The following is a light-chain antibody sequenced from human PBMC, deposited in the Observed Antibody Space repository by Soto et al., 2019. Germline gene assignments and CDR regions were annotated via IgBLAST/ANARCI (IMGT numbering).Light chain of an antibody. J-gene: IGKJ5*01. Sequence: EIELTQSTGTLSLSPGETATLSWGASQSVSINYLAWYQQKPGQAPRLLIYGASGRATGIPARFSGIGSGTEFTLTISSLQSEDFAVYYCQQRSNWITFGQGTRLEIK. CDR3: QQRSNWIT. CDR2: GAS. V-gene: IGKV3D-20*02. CDR1: QSVSINY.